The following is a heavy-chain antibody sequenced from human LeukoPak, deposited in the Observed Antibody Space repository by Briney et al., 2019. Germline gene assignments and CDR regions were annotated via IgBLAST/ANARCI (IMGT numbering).Heavy chain of an antibody. CDR2: MYYSGTT. CDR1: GGSISSSGYY. V-gene: IGHV4-39*01. J-gene: IGHJ4*02. D-gene: IGHD3/OR15-3a*01. CDR3: ARHLRWRTSFSPFDY. Sequence: SETLSLTCTVSGGSISSSGYYWGWIRQPPGKGLEWIGSMYYSGTTYYNPSLKSRVTIAVDTSKKQFSLKLSSVTAADTAVYYCARHLRWRTSFSPFDYWGQGTLVTVSS.